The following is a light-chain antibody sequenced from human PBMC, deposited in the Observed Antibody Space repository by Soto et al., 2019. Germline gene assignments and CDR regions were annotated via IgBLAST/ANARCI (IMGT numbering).Light chain of an antibody. CDR1: SSDVGGYNY. CDR3: SSYTRSSTVI. V-gene: IGLV2-14*01. CDR2: GVN. Sequence: QSALTQPASVSGSPGQSITISCTGTSSDVGGYNYVSWYQQHPGKAPKLLIYGVNNRPSGVSNCFSGSKSGNTASLTISGLQAEDEADYYCSSYTRSSTVIFGGGTKLTVL. J-gene: IGLJ2*01.